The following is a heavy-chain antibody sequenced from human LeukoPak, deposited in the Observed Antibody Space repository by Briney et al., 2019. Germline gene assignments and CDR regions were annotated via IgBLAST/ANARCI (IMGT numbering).Heavy chain of an antibody. Sequence: QTGGSLRLSCAASGFTFSVYSMSWVRQAPGKGLEWVSTISGSDGTTYYADSVKGRFTISRDNSKNTLYLQMGSLRAEDTAVYYCAKENTIFGVVTRFDYWGQGTLLAVSS. CDR2: ISGSDGTT. CDR1: GFTFSVYS. CDR3: AKENTIFGVVTRFDY. J-gene: IGHJ4*02. D-gene: IGHD3-3*01. V-gene: IGHV3-23*01.